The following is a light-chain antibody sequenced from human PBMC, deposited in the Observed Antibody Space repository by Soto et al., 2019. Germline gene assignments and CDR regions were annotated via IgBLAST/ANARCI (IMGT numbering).Light chain of an antibody. CDR2: GAT. V-gene: IGKV3-20*01. CDR1: QSVSSSY. Sequence: EIVLTQSPGTLSFSPWETATLSRRVSQSVSSSYLAWYQQRRGQAPRLLIYGATSRATGIPDRFSGSGSGTDFTLTISRLEPEDFAVYYCHQYGSSPATFGQGTKVDI. J-gene: IGKJ1*01. CDR3: HQYGSSPAT.